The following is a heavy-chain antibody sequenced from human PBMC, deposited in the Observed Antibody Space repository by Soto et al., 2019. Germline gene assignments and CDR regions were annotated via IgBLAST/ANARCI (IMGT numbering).Heavy chain of an antibody. CDR2: ISSRSDTL. CDR1: GFTFSAYA. J-gene: IGHJ4*02. V-gene: IGHV3-48*02. D-gene: IGHD3-16*01. Sequence: PGGSLRLSCEGSGFTFSAYAMNWVRQAPGKGLEWVSYISSRSDTLYYADSVKGRFTISRDNAKNSVYLQVNNLRDEDTAVYHCAFGNLSYYFDFWGQGTPVDVA. CDR3: AFGNLSYYFDF.